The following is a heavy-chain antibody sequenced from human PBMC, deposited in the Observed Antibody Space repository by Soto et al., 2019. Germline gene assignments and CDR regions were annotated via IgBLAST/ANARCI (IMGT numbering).Heavy chain of an antibody. D-gene: IGHD5-12*01. CDR1: GFTFSSYA. CDR3: TKYPARYGYDGIGGDY. Sequence: EVQLLESGGGLVQPGGSLRLSCAASGFTFSSYAMSWVRQAPGKGLEWVSVISGSGGSTYYADSVKGRFTISRDNSKNPLHLQMNSLRAEDTAVYYCTKYPARYGYDGIGGDYWGQGALVTVCS. J-gene: IGHJ4*02. CDR2: ISGSGGST. V-gene: IGHV3-23*01.